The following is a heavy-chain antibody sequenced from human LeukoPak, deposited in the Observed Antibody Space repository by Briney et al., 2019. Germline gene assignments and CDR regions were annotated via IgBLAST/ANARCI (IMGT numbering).Heavy chain of an antibody. V-gene: IGHV3-7*01. CDR3: ARRKTLDY. Sequence: GGSLRLSRAASGFTFTGYWMTWVRQAPGKRLEWVANIKEDGSEKYYVDSVKGRFTISRDSARNSLYLQMNSLRAEDTAVYYCARRKTLDYWGQGTLVTVSS. J-gene: IGHJ4*02. CDR1: GFTFTGYW. CDR2: IKEDGSEK.